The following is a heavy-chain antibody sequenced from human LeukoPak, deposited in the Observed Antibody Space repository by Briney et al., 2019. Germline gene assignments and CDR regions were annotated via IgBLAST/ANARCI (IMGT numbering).Heavy chain of an antibody. CDR2: ISSSSSYI. J-gene: IGHJ6*03. V-gene: IGHV3-21*01. D-gene: IGHD6-13*01. Sequence: GGSLRLSCAASGFTFTSYTMNWVRQAPGKGLEWVSSISSSSSYIYYADSVKGRFTISRDNAKNSLYLQMNSLRAEDTAVYYCARSQTRPRIPEVGIWGDDYYYYMDVWGKGTTVTISS. CDR3: ARSQTRPRIPEVGIWGDDYYYYMDV. CDR1: GFTFTSYT.